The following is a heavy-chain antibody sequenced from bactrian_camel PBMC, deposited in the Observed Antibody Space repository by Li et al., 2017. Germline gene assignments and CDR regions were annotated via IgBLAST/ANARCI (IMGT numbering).Heavy chain of an antibody. V-gene: IGHV3S28*01. D-gene: IGHD7*01. J-gene: IGHJ4*01. CDR1: GVTASSKY. CDR2: IPTGGQTA. Sequence: SGGGSVQAGGSLRLSCAASGVTASSKYMAWFRQAPGQEREWVARIPTGGQTAAYADSVKGRFTYSQDSAKNTVYLQMDDLKPEDTAVYSCKTFSGPGGGCNYWGQGTQVTVS. CDR3: KTFSGPGGGCNY.